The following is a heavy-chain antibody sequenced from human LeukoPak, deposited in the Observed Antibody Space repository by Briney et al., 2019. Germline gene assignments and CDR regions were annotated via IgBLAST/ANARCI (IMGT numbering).Heavy chain of an antibody. CDR3: ARHLYIVVVPAADDAFDI. D-gene: IGHD2-2*01. Sequence: SETLSLTCTVSGGSISSSSYYWGWIRQPPGKGLEWIGSIYYSGSTYYNPSLKSRVTISVDTSKNQFSLKLSSVTAADTAVYYCARHLYIVVVPAADDAFDIWGQGTMVTVSS. J-gene: IGHJ3*02. CDR2: IYYSGST. CDR1: GGSISSSSYY. V-gene: IGHV4-39*01.